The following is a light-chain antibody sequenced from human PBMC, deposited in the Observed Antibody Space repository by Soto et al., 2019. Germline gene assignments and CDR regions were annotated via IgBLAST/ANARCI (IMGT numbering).Light chain of an antibody. Sequence: QAVVTQEPSLTVSPGGTVTLTCGSSTGPVTSGHYPYWFQQKPGQAPRTLIYATTNKHPWTPARFSGSLLGGKGALTLSGAQPEDEAEYYCLLSYSGGASVVFGGGTKVTVL. CDR1: TGPVTSGHY. CDR3: LLSYSGGASVV. J-gene: IGLJ2*01. CDR2: ATT. V-gene: IGLV7-46*01.